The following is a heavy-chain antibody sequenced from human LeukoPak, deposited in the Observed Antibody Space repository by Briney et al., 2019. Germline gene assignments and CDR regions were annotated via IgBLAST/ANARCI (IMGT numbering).Heavy chain of an antibody. CDR2: IKSKTDGGTT. CDR3: TTALWFGELRLDY. J-gene: IGHJ4*02. CDR1: GFTFSNAW. V-gene: IGHV3-15*01. D-gene: IGHD3-10*01. Sequence: GGSLRLSCAASGFTFSNAWMSWVRQAPGKGLEWVGRIKSKTDGGTTDYAAPVKGRFTISRDDSKNTLYLQMNSLKTEDTAVYYCTTALWFGELRLDYWGQGTLVTVSS.